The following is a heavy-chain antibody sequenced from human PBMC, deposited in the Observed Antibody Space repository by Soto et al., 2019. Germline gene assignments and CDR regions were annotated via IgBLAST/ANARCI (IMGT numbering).Heavy chain of an antibody. J-gene: IGHJ1*01. V-gene: IGHV3-23*01. Sequence: EVQLLESGGGLVQPGGSLRLSCAASGFTFSSYAMSWVRQAPGKGLEWVSLITGSGGDTYYADSVKARFTISSDNSRNTLYLQMNSLRAEDTAVYSCAKPAGSSWGTKHFQHWGQGTLVTVSS. CDR1: GFTFSSYA. D-gene: IGHD6-13*01. CDR2: ITGSGGDT. CDR3: AKPAGSSWGTKHFQH.